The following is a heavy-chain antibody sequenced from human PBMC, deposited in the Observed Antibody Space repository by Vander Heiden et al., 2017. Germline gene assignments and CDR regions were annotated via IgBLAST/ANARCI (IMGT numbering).Heavy chain of an antibody. J-gene: IGHJ4*02. Sequence: SSYAIPWVRQAPGKGLEWVAVISYDGSKKHYADSVKGRFTISRDNSKNTLYLQMNSLRAEDTAVYYCAREADGFDYWGQGTMVTVSS. CDR3: AREADGFDY. CDR1: SSYA. V-gene: IGHV3-30*04. CDR2: ISYDGSKK.